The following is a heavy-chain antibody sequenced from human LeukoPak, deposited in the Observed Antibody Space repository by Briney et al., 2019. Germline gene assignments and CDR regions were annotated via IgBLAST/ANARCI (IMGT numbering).Heavy chain of an antibody. CDR2: FDPEDGET. J-gene: IGHJ5*02. D-gene: IGHD1-26*01. CDR1: GYTLTELS. V-gene: IGHV1-24*01. CDR3: ARKGLSYGPYNWFDP. Sequence: ASVKVSCKVSGYTLTELSMHWVRQAPGKGLEWMGGFDPEDGETIYAQKFQGRVTMTRDTSTSTVYMELSSLRSEDTAVYYCARKGLSYGPYNWFDPWGQGTLVTVSS.